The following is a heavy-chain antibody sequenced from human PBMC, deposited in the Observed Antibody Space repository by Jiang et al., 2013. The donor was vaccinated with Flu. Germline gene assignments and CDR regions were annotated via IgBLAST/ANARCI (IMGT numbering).Heavy chain of an antibody. Sequence: GNGNTKYSQKFQGRVTITRDTSASTAYMELSSLRSEDTAVYYCARDRTPAGIAATGWFDPWGQGTLVTVSS. D-gene: IGHD6-13*01. CDR2: GNGNT. J-gene: IGHJ5*02. V-gene: IGHV1-3*01. CDR3: ARDRTPAGIAATGWFDP.